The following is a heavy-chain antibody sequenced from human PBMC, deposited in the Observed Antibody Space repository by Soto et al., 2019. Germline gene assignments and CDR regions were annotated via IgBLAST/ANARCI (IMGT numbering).Heavy chain of an antibody. D-gene: IGHD1-1*01. Sequence: EVQLVESGGGLVKPGGSLRLSCAVSGFIFSDFSMNWVRQAPGKGLEWVASIGSSGGNSFYADSVKGRFIISRDNAKTSLDLQINSLRAEETAVYYCAREKRHNSLGGRIGMDVWGQGTTVTVS. V-gene: IGHV3-21*01. CDR2: IGSSGGNS. CDR1: GFIFSDFS. CDR3: AREKRHNSLGGRIGMDV. J-gene: IGHJ6*02.